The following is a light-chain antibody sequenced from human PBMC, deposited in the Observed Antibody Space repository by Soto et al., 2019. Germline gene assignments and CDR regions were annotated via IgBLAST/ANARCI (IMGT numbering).Light chain of an antibody. CDR2: EVS. J-gene: IGLJ1*01. CDR1: SSDVGSYNR. CDR3: SSFTSSSTYV. Sequence: QSALTQPPSVSGSPGQSVTISCSGTSSDVGSYNRVSWYQQPPGTAPKLMIYEVSNRPSGVPDSFSGSKSGNTASLTISGLQAEDEADYYCSSFTSSSTYVFGTGTKLTVL. V-gene: IGLV2-18*02.